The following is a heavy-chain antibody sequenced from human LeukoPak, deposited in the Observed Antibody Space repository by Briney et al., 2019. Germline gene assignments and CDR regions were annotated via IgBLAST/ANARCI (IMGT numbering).Heavy chain of an antibody. CDR2: IYYSGST. V-gene: IGHV4-59*01. Sequence: PSETLSLTCTVPGGSISSYYWSWIRQPPGKGLEWIGYIYYSGSTNYNPSLKSRVTISVDTSKNQFSLKLSSVTAADTAVYYCAREYCSSTSCYTYWGQGTLVTASS. CDR1: GGSISSYY. CDR3: AREYCSSTSCYTY. D-gene: IGHD2-2*02. J-gene: IGHJ4*02.